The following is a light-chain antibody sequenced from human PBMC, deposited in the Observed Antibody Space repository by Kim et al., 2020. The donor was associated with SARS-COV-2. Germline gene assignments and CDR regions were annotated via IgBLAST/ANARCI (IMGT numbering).Light chain of an antibody. CDR1: NIGSKS. CDR3: QVWDSSSDHLYV. J-gene: IGLJ1*01. CDR2: YDS. Sequence: PGKTARITFGGNNIGSKSVHWYQQKPGQASVLVIYYDSDRPSGIPERFSGSNSGNTATLTISRVEAGDEADYYCQVWDSSSDHLYVFGTGTKVTVL. V-gene: IGLV3-21*04.